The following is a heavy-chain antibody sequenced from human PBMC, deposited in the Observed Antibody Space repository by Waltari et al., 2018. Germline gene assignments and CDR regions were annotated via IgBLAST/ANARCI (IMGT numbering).Heavy chain of an antibody. D-gene: IGHD4-17*01. CDR1: GFTVSSHY. CDR2: IYSGGST. V-gene: IGHV3-53*01. Sequence: EVQLVESGGGLIQPGGSLRLSCAASGFTVSSHYMSWVRKAPGKGLEWVSFIYSGGSTYYADSVKGQFTISRDNSKNTLYLQMNGLRAEDTAVYYCASTSGDRNDYWGQGTLVTVSS. CDR3: ASTSGDRNDY. J-gene: IGHJ4*02.